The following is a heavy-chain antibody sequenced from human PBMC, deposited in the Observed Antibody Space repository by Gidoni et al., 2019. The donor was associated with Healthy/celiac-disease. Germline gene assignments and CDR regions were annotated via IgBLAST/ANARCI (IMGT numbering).Heavy chain of an antibody. V-gene: IGHV1-3*01. CDR1: GYIFATYA. CDR2: INAGNGNT. Sequence: QVQLVQSGAEVKKPGASVRVSCKASGYIFATYAMLWVRQAPGQRLEWMGWINAGNGNTKYSQNCQGRVTITRDTSASTAYMDLSSLRSEDTAMYFCARGRPASIGGGFDYWGQGTLVTVSS. J-gene: IGHJ4*02. D-gene: IGHD2-2*01. CDR3: ARGRPASIGGGFDY.